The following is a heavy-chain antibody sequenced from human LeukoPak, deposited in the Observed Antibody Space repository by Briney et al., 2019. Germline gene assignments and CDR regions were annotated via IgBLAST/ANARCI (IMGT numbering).Heavy chain of an antibody. CDR3: ARGQRSCSGGSCYGPYFDY. CDR1: GGSISSYY. CDR2: IYYSGST. V-gene: IGHV4-59*12. Sequence: PSETLSLTCTVSGGSISSYYWSWIRQPPGKGLEWIGYIYYSGSTNYNPSLKSRVTISVDTSKNQFPLKLSSVTAADTAVYYCARGQRSCSGGSCYGPYFDYWGQGTLVTVSS. J-gene: IGHJ4*02. D-gene: IGHD2-15*01.